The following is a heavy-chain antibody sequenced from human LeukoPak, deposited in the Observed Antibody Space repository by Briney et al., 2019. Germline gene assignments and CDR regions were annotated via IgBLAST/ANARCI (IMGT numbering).Heavy chain of an antibody. Sequence: GGSLRLSCAASGFTFSSYSMNWVRQAPGKGLEWVSSISSSSSYIYYADSVKGRFTISRDNAKNTLYLQMSSLRAEDTAVYYCGRDFWSGLDYWGQGTLVTVSS. CDR1: GFTFSSYS. V-gene: IGHV3-21*01. CDR2: ISSSSSYI. D-gene: IGHD3-3*01. J-gene: IGHJ4*02. CDR3: GRDFWSGLDY.